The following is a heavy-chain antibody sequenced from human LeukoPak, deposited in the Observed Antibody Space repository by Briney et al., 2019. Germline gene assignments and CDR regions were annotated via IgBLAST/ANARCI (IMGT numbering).Heavy chain of an antibody. V-gene: IGHV4-59*08. D-gene: IGHD3-16*01. CDR2: ISETGSP. CDR1: GGSISSYN. CDR3: ARQDALGKYPPPYYMDV. Sequence: PSETLSLTCTVSGGSISSYNWNWIRQPPGKGLEWIGYISETGSPNYNSSLENRVTLSLDTSKNQIPLNLRSATVADTAVYYCARQDALGKYPPPYYMDVWGKGTTVIVS. J-gene: IGHJ6*03.